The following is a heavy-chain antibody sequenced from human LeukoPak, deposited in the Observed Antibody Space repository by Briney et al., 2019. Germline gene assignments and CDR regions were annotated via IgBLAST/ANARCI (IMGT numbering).Heavy chain of an antibody. D-gene: IGHD2-15*01. CDR3: AHGSAQYYEY. Sequence: GGSLRLSCAVSGLTLSNVWMNWVRQAPGKGLEWVGRIRSQTAGGTTDFAAPVKGRFSISRDDSKNSLYLRMNSLTSEDTAVYYCAHGSAQYYEYWGQGTLVTVSS. CDR1: GLTLSNVW. CDR2: IRSQTAGGTT. J-gene: IGHJ1*01. V-gene: IGHV3-15*07.